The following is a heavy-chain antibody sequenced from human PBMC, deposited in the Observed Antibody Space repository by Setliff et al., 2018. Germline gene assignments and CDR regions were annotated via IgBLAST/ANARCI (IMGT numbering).Heavy chain of an antibody. D-gene: IGHD5-18*01. CDR3: ARRGYGGYIYGSFDS. CDR1: GYRFTSQW. Sequence: GESLKISCKASGYRFTSQWIAWVRQTPGRGLEWMGIIYPADSDTTYSPSFQGQVTISVDKSLSTAYLQWSSLKASDSGKYYCARRGYGGYIYGSFDSWGQGTLVTAPQ. V-gene: IGHV5-51*01. J-gene: IGHJ5*01. CDR2: IYPADSDT.